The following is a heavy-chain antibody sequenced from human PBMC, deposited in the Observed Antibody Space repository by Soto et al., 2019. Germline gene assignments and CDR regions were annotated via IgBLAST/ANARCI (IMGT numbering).Heavy chain of an antibody. CDR2: SYWDDDK. V-gene: IGHV2-5*02. CDR1: GCSLSTSGVG. D-gene: IGHD6-19*01. J-gene: IGHJ5*02. Sequence: QITLKESGPALVNPTQTLTLTCTFSGCSLSTSGVGVGWIRQPPGKALEWLALSYWDDDKRYSPSLKSRLTITKDTSNNQVVLTMTHMDPVDTATDYCARGLHTSGWYLFDPWGQGTLVTVSS. CDR3: ARGLHTSGWYLFDP.